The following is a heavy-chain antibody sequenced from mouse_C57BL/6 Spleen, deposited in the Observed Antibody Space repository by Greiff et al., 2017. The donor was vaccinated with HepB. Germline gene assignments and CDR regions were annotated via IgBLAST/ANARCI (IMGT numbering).Heavy chain of an antibody. D-gene: IGHD1-1*01. CDR3: ARRRFTTVVATEAMDY. CDR2: INPSSGYT. CDR1: GYTFTSYW. V-gene: IGHV1-7*01. Sequence: QVHVKQSGAELAKPGASVKLSCKASGYTFTSYWMHWVKQRPGQGLEWIGYINPSSGYTKYNQKFKDKATLTADKSSSTAYMQLSSLTYEDSAVYYCARRRFTTVVATEAMDYWGQGTSVTVSS. J-gene: IGHJ4*01.